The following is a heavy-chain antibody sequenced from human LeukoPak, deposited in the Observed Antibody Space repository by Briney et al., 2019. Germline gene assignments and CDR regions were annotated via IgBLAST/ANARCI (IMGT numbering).Heavy chain of an antibody. D-gene: IGHD3-22*01. CDR1: GFTFSSYA. J-gene: IGHJ6*02. V-gene: IGHV3-30*04. Sequence: PGGSLRLSCAASGFTFSSYAMHWVRQAPGKGLEWVEIISYDGSNKFYADSVKGRFTISRDNSKNTLYLQMNSLRAEDTAVYYCARDTYYYDSSGPEISYYYYGMDVWGQGTTVTVSS. CDR3: ARDTYYYDSSGPEISYYYYGMDV. CDR2: ISYDGSNK.